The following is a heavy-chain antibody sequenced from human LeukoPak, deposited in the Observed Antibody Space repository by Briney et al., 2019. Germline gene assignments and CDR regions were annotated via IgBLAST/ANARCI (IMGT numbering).Heavy chain of an antibody. CDR1: GFTFTSSA. J-gene: IGHJ4*02. Sequence: ASVKVSCKASGFTFTSSAVQWVRQARGQRLEWIGWIVVGSGNTNYAQKFQERVTITRDMSTSTAYMELSSLRSEDTAVYYCAADGVVPATFDYWGQGTLVTVSS. CDR3: AADGVVPATFDY. V-gene: IGHV1-58*01. D-gene: IGHD2-2*01. CDR2: IVVGSGNT.